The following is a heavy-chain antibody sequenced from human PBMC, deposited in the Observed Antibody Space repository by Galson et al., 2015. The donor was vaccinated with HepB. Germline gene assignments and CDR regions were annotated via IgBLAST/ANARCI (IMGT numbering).Heavy chain of an antibody. CDR3: AEHSNAVSMGE. D-gene: IGHD3-16*01. CDR2: YDGHSGD. J-gene: IGHJ4*02. CDR1: GFTFSNYG. V-gene: IGHV3-33*03. Sequence: SLRLSCAASGFTFSNYGMHWVRQAPGKGLEWLAYDGHSGDFYADSVKDRFTISRDNAKNSLYLHVSNLRVEDTAVYYCAEHSNAVSMGEWGQGTLVTVSS.